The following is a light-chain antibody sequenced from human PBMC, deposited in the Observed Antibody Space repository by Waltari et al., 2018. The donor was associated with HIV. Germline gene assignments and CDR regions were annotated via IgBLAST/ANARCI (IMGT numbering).Light chain of an antibody. CDR2: DAS. Sequence: DIQMTQSPSSLSASVGDRVTITCQASQDITNYLNWYQQKPGKAPKLLIYDASSLETGVPSRFGGSGSGTDFTFTISSLQPEDIATYYCQQYDNLPLTFGCGTEVEIK. CDR1: QDITNY. CDR3: QQYDNLPLT. J-gene: IGKJ4*01. V-gene: IGKV1-33*01.